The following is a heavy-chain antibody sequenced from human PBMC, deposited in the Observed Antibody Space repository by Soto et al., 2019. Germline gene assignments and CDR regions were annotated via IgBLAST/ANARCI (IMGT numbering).Heavy chain of an antibody. Sequence: PGGSPRLSCAASGFTFSNAWMNWVRQAPGKGLEWVGRIKSKTDGGTTDYAAPVKGRFTISRDDSKNTLYLQMNSLKTEDTAVYYCTTRYCSGGSCPFDYWGQGTLVTVSS. D-gene: IGHD2-15*01. V-gene: IGHV3-15*07. CDR2: IKSKTDGGTT. CDR3: TTRYCSGGSCPFDY. J-gene: IGHJ4*02. CDR1: GFTFSNAW.